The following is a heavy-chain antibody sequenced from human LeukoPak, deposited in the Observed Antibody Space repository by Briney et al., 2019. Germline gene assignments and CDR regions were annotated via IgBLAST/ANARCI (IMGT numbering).Heavy chain of an antibody. CDR3: ARSSIVVVFDY. J-gene: IGHJ4*02. CDR1: GGSISSYY. V-gene: IGHV4-59*01. D-gene: IGHD3-22*01. Sequence: SETLSLTCTVSGGSISSYYWSRIRQPPGKGLEWIGYIYYSGSTNYNPSLKSRVTISVDTSKNQFSLKLSSVTAADTAVYYCARSSIVVVFDYWGQGTLVTVSS. CDR2: IYYSGST.